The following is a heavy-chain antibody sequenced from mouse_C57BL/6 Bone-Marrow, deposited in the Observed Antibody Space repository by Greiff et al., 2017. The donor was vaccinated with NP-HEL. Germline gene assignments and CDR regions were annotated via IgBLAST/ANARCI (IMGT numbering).Heavy chain of an antibody. D-gene: IGHD1-1*01. V-gene: IGHV1-82*01. CDR2: IYPGDGDT. Sequence: QVQLKESGPELVKPGASVKISCKASGYAFSSSWMNWVKQRPGKGLEWIGRIYPGDGDTNYNGKFKGKATLTADKSSSTAYMQLSSLTSEDSAVYFCARGILLHWYFDVWGTGTTVTVSS. CDR3: ARGILLHWYFDV. J-gene: IGHJ1*03. CDR1: GYAFSSSW.